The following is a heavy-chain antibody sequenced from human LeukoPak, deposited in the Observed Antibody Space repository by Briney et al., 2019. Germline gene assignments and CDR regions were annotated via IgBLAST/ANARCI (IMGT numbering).Heavy chain of an antibody. J-gene: IGHJ6*02. Sequence: GGSLRLSCVASGFTFSSYSMNWVRQAPGKGLEWVSYISSRSSNIYYADSVKGRFTISRDNAKNSLYLQMNSLRDEDTAVYYCARIPGGYYYGMDVWGQGTTVTVSS. D-gene: IGHD3-16*01. CDR2: ISSRSSNI. CDR3: ARIPGGYYYGMDV. V-gene: IGHV3-48*02. CDR1: GFTFSSYS.